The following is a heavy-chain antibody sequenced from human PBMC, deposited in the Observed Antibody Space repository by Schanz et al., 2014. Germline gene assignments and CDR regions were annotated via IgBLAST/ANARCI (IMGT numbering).Heavy chain of an antibody. CDR1: GFTFGDYA. Sequence: VQLVDSGGGLVKPGGSLRLSCTASGFTFGDYAMTWVRQAPGKGLEWVSAINTGVNTYYADSVKGRFTMSRDNAKNSVFLQMNSLRAEDTAVYYCVRDSFFAFDYWGQGTLVTVSS. CDR3: VRDSFFAFDY. V-gene: IGHV3-23*04. D-gene: IGHD3-3*01. CDR2: INTGVNT. J-gene: IGHJ4*02.